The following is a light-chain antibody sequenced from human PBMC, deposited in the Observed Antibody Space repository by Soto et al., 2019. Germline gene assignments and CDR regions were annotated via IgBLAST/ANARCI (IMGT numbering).Light chain of an antibody. Sequence: QSVLTQPPSASGTPGQWVTISCSGSRSNIGSNYVYWYQQLPGTAPKLLIYRNNQRPSGVPDRFSGSKSGTSASLAISGLRSEDEADYYCAAWDDSLSGYVFGTGT. CDR1: RSNIGSNY. J-gene: IGLJ1*01. CDR2: RNN. V-gene: IGLV1-47*01. CDR3: AAWDDSLSGYV.